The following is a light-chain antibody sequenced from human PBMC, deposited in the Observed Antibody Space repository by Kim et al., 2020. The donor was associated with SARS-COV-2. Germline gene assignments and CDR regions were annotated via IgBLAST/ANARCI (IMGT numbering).Light chain of an antibody. Sequence: ASIGDRVTITWRASQAISNYLAWFQQKPGKGPKRLIYAASSLQGGVPSRFSGSGSGTEFTLTISSLQPEYFATYFCLQHNVYPLTFGGGTKVDI. CDR1: QAISNY. CDR3: LQHNVYPLT. J-gene: IGKJ4*01. V-gene: IGKV1-17*03. CDR2: AAS.